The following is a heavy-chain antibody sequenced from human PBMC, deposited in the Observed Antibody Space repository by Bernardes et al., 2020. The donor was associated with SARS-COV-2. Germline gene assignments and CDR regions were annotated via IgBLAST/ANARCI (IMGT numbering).Heavy chain of an antibody. Sequence: GDSLKISCKGSEYSFTGYWIGWVRQKPGKGLEWMGIIYPGDSDTRYSPSFQGQVTISVDKSISTAYLQWSSLKAPDTAMYYCARLRTRNSGIFDYWGQGTLVTVSS. CDR1: EYSFTGYW. CDR3: ARLRTRNSGIFDY. D-gene: IGHD1-26*01. J-gene: IGHJ4*02. CDR2: IYPGDSDT. V-gene: IGHV5-51*01.